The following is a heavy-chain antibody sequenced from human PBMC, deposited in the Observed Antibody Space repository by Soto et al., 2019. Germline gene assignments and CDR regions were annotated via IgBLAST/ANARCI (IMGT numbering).Heavy chain of an antibody. V-gene: IGHV3-15*07. CDR3: TTRVGAAGDSDV. Sequence: EVQLVESGGGLVKPGGSLRLSCAASGFTFSNAWMNWVRQAPGKGLEWVGGIKSKTDGGTTDYAAPEKGRFTISRDDSKNTLYLKMNSLKSEDTAVYYCTTRVGAAGDSDVWGQGTTVTVSS. CDR2: IKSKTDGGTT. J-gene: IGHJ6*02. D-gene: IGHD1-26*01. CDR1: GFTFSNAW.